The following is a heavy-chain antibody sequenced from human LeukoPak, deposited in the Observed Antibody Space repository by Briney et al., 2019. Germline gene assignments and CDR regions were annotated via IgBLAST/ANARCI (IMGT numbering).Heavy chain of an antibody. CDR1: GGTFSSYA. CDR3: ARDGSFYRWNQNYYYMDV. V-gene: IGHV1-69*05. J-gene: IGHJ6*03. Sequence: SVKVSCKASGGTFSSYAISWVRQAPGQGLEWMGGIIPIFGTANYAQKFQGRVTITTDESTSTAYMELSSLRSEDTAVYYCARDGSFYRWNQNYYYMDVWGKGTTVTVSS. CDR2: IIPIFGTA. D-gene: IGHD2-8*02.